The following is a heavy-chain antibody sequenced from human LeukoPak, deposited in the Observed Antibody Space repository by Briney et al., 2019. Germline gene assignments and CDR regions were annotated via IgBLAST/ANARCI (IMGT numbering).Heavy chain of an antibody. CDR2: VNYNGRNQ. D-gene: IGHD1-1*01. Sequence: PGGSLRLSCAASGFTFSNFGMHWVRQAPGKGLEWLAFVNYNGRNQYHADSVKGRFIISRDNSKKKEYMQMNSLRVEDTAVYYCAKXXVEYYIDSWGQGTLVTVSX. CDR1: GFTFSNFG. J-gene: IGHJ4*02. V-gene: IGHV3-30*02. CDR3: AKXXVEYYIDS.